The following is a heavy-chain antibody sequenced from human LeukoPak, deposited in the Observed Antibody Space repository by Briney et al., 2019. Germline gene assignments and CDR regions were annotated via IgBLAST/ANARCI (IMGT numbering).Heavy chain of an antibody. D-gene: IGHD6-13*01. Sequence: GGSLRLSCAASGFTFSGYSMNWVRQAPGKGLEWVSSISTGSNYIYYADSVKGRFTISRDNAKNSLYLQMNSLRAEDTAVYYCARGSSSLDYWGQGTLVTVSS. CDR1: GFTFSGYS. J-gene: IGHJ4*02. V-gene: IGHV3-21*01. CDR2: ISTGSNYI. CDR3: ARGSSSLDY.